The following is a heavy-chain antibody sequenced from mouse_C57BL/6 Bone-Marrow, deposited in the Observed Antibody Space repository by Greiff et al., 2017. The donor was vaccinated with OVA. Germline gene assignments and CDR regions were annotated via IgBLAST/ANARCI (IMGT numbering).Heavy chain of an antibody. D-gene: IGHD1-1*01. Sequence: VQLKESGAELVRPGASVKLSCTASGFNIKDDYMHWVKQRPEQGLEWIGWIDPENGDTEYASKFQGKATITADTSSNRAYLQLSSLTSEDTAVYYCTTRHYCGSSYWYFDVWGTGTTVTVSS. V-gene: IGHV14-4*01. J-gene: IGHJ1*03. CDR2: IDPENGDT. CDR1: GFNIKDDY. CDR3: TTRHYCGSSYWYFDV.